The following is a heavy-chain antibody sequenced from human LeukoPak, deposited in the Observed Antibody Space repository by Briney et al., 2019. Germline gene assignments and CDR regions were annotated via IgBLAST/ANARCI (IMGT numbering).Heavy chain of an antibody. Sequence: PGGSLRLSCAASGFTFSSYAMSWVRQAPGKGLEWVSAISGSGGSTYYADSVKGRFTISRDNSKNTLYLQMNSLRAEDTAVYYCAKATSLRIAAAGFRSNLYSFDYWGQGTLVTVSS. CDR3: AKATSLRIAAAGFRSNLYSFDY. J-gene: IGHJ4*02. CDR2: ISGSGGST. D-gene: IGHD6-13*01. CDR1: GFTFSSYA. V-gene: IGHV3-23*01.